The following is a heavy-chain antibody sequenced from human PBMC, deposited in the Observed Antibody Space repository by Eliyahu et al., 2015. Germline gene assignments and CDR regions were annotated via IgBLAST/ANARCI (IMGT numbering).Heavy chain of an antibody. CDR1: GFSLSTSGMS. J-gene: IGHJ4*02. V-gene: IGHV2-70*15. D-gene: IGHD2-15*01. CDR2: IDWDDDK. Sequence: QVTLRESGPALVNPTQTLTLTCTFSGFSLSTSGMSVSWIRQPPGKALEWLARIDWDDDKYYSTSLRTRLTVSKDTSKNQVVLTMTNMDPVDTATFYCARIFRSGGSHSIFFDYWGQGALVTVSS. CDR3: ARIFRSGGSHSIFFDY.